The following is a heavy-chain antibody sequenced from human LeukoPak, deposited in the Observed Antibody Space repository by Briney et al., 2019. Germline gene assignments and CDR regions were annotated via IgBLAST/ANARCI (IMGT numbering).Heavy chain of an antibody. CDR1: GGAIRSSSYY. D-gene: IGHD3-10*01. Sequence: PSETLSLTCSVSGGAIRSSSYYWGWIRQPPGKGLEWLGTIYYDGTTYYNPSLKSRVTISVDTSTNQFSLKLISVTAADTAVYYCARHSEYYSGSGSASGYFDYWGQGTLVTVSS. V-gene: IGHV4-39*01. CDR2: IYYDGTT. J-gene: IGHJ4*02. CDR3: ARHSEYYSGSGSASGYFDY.